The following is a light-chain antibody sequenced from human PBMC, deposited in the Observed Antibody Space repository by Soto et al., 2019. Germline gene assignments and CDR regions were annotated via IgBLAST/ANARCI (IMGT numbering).Light chain of an antibody. CDR3: QQYGSSLT. CDR2: DAS. CDR1: QSVSTNY. J-gene: IGKJ5*01. V-gene: IGKV3D-20*01. Sequence: EIVSTHSPATLSLSPGERATLSCGASQSVSTNYLAWYKQKPGLAPSLLIYDASSRATGISDRFSGSGSGTDFTLTIRRLEPEDFAVYHCQQYGSSLTVGQGTRLEIK.